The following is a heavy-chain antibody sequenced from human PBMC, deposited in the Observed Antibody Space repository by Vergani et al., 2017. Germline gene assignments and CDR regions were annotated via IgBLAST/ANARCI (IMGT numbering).Heavy chain of an antibody. D-gene: IGHD3-3*01. V-gene: IGHV3-33*01. Sequence: QVQLVESGGGVVQPGRSLRLSCAASGFTFSSYGMYWVRQAPGKGLEWVAVMWYDGSNKFYADSVKGRFTISRDNSKNTLYLQMNSLRAEDTAVYYCARSNYDFWSGSVINWFDPWGQGTLVTVSS. J-gene: IGHJ5*02. CDR1: GFTFSSYG. CDR2: MWYDGSNK. CDR3: ARSNYDFWSGSVINWFDP.